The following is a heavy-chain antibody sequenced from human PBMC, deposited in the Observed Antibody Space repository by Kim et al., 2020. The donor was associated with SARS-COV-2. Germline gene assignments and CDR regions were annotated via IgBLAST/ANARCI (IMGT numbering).Heavy chain of an antibody. CDR3: ARVVWGGDRVIES. CDR2: NNTDTGSP. D-gene: IGHD3-16*01. CDR1: GYTFTNHA. Sequence: ASVKVSCKASGYTFTNHAINWVRQAPGRGLEWMGWNNTDTGSPTYAPDFTGRFVFYLDTSASTAYLQIRSLEAEDTALEYCARVVWGGDRVIESWGQGTL. J-gene: IGHJ4*02. V-gene: IGHV7-4-1*02.